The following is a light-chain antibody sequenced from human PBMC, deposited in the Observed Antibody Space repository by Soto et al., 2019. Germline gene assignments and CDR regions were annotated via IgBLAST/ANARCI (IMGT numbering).Light chain of an antibody. CDR1: SSDIGGYNY. Sequence: QSALTQPPSASGSPGQSVTISCTGTSSDIGGYNYVSWYQQHPGKAPKPIIYDVKKRPSGIPDRLSGSKSGNTASLTVSGLQAEDEADYYCSSYAGTNNFDVFGNGTKVTVL. J-gene: IGLJ1*01. CDR3: SSYAGTNNFDV. CDR2: DVK. V-gene: IGLV2-8*01.